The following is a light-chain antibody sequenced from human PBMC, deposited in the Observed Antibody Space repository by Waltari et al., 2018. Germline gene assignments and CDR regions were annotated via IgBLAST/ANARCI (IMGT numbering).Light chain of an antibody. CDR3: CSYAGNYAWV. J-gene: IGLJ3*02. Sequence: QSALTQPRSVSGSPGQSVTISCTGTSSDVGGYNFVSWYQQHPGKAPKLMTYDVSQRPSGVPDLFSGSKSGNTAPLTFCGLQAEDESDYYCCSYAGNYAWVFGGGTKLTVL. CDR1: SSDVGGYNF. V-gene: IGLV2-11*01. CDR2: DVS.